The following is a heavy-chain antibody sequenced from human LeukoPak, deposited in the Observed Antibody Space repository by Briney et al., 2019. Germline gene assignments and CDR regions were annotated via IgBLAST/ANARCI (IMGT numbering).Heavy chain of an antibody. CDR1: GGSISSSSYY. Sequence: PSETLSLTCTVSGGSISSSSYYWGWIRQPPGKGLEWIGSIYYSGTTYYNPSLKSRVTISVDTSKNQFSLKLSSVTAADTAVYYCARVNGDYYYYYYMDVWGKGTTVTVSS. CDR2: IYYSGTT. V-gene: IGHV4-39*07. D-gene: IGHD4-17*01. J-gene: IGHJ6*03. CDR3: ARVNGDYYYYYYMDV.